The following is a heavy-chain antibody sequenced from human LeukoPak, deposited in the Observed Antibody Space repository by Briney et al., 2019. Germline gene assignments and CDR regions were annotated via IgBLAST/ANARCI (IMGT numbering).Heavy chain of an antibody. CDR1: GGTFSSYA. J-gene: IGHJ3*02. V-gene: IGHV1-69*13. CDR3: ARTFGGITIFGVVIMGPDAFDI. CDR2: IIPIFGTA. D-gene: IGHD3-3*01. Sequence: SVKVSCKASGGTFSSYAISWVRQAPGQGLEWMGGIIPIFGTANYAQKFQGRVTITADESTSTAYMELSSLRSEDTAVYYCARTFGGITIFGVVIMGPDAFDIWGQGTMVTVSS.